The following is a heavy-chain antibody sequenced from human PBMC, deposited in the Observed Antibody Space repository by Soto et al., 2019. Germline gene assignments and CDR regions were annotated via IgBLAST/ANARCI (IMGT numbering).Heavy chain of an antibody. J-gene: IGHJ5*02. Sequence: QVRLVESGGGLVQPGGSLRLSCTASGFSFSSYAMYWFRQPPGKGLEWVAVISHDGINKHYADSVKGRVTVSRDNSNHSLDLQLNSLRGEDTAMYYCARDMYSSDYFVKWFEPWGQGTLVTVSS. D-gene: IGHD6-19*01. V-gene: IGHV3-30-3*01. CDR3: ARDMYSSDYFVKWFEP. CDR1: GFSFSSYA. CDR2: ISHDGINK.